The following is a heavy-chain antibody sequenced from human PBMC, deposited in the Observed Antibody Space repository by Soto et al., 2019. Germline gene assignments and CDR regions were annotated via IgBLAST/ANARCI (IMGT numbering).Heavy chain of an antibody. J-gene: IGHJ6*02. CDR3: ARDRGTTRTQYYYGMDV. D-gene: IGHD3-10*01. Sequence: SQTLSLTCVISGDSVSSNSAAWNWIRQSPSRGLEWLGRTYYRSKWYNDYAVSVKSRITINPDTSKNQFSLKLSSVTAADTAVYYCARDRGTTRTQYYYGMDVWGQGTTVTVSS. CDR1: GDSVSSNSAA. V-gene: IGHV6-1*01. CDR2: TYYRSKWYN.